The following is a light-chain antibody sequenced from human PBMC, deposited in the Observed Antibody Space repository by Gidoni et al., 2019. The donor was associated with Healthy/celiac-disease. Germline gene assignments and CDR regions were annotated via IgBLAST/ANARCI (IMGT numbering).Light chain of an antibody. V-gene: IGKV3-20*01. CDR1: QSVSSSY. J-gene: IGKJ2*01. CDR3: QQYGSSSYP. CDR2: GAS. Sequence: EVVLTQSPGTLSLSPGERATLSCRASQSVSSSYLAWYQQKPGQAPRLLIYGASSRATGIPDRFSGSGSGTDFTLTISRLEPEDFAVYYCQQYGSSSYPFGQGTKLEIQ.